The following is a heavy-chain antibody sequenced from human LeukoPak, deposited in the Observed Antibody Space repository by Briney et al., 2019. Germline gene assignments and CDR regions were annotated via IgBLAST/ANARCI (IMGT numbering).Heavy chain of an antibody. CDR2: IYQSGST. J-gene: IGHJ3*01. Sequence: PSETLSLTCAVYGGSFSGYYWSWIRQPPGKGLEWIGYIYQSGSTYYNPSLKSRVTISVDRSKNQFSLKLTSVTAADTAVYYCANRGGYDAFDVWGQGTMVTVSS. V-gene: IGHV4-34*01. CDR3: ANRGGYDAFDV. CDR1: GGSFSGYY. D-gene: IGHD5-24*01.